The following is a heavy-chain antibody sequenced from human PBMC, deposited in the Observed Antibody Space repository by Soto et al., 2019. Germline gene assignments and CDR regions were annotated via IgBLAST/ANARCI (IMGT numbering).Heavy chain of an antibody. D-gene: IGHD6-13*01. J-gene: IGHJ3*02. CDR1: GFTFSSYA. CDR2: ISGSDGST. V-gene: IGHV3-23*01. CDR3: AKDRWYGRIAAAGDAFDI. Sequence: GGSLRLSCAASGFTFSSYAMSWVRQAPGKGLEWVSAISGSDGSTYYADSVKGRFTISRDNSKNTLYLQMNSLRAEDTAVYYCAKDRWYGRIAAAGDAFDIWGQGTMVTVSS.